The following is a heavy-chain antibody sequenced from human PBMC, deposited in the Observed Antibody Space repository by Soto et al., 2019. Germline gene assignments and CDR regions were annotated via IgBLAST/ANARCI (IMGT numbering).Heavy chain of an antibody. V-gene: IGHV3-30-3*01. D-gene: IGHD3-3*01. Sequence: QVQLVESGGGVVQPGRSLRLSCAASGFTFSSYAMHWVRQAPGKGLEWVAVISYDGSNKYYADSVKGRFTISRDNSKNTLYLQMNSLRAEDTAVYYCASNDFWSGPDYYYYYVMDVWGQGTTVTVSS. CDR3: ASNDFWSGPDYYYYYVMDV. J-gene: IGHJ6*02. CDR1: GFTFSSYA. CDR2: ISYDGSNK.